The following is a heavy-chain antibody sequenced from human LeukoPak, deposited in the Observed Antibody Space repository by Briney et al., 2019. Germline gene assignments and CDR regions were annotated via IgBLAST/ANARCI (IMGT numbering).Heavy chain of an antibody. CDR1: LGSISNYY. CDR3: ARASGSGSYEGGDFDY. CDR2: IYHSGNT. D-gene: IGHD1-26*01. J-gene: IGHJ4*02. Sequence: SETLSLTCTVSLGSISNYYWNWIRQSSGKGLEWLGDIYHSGNTRYNPSLKSRVTISVDTSKNQFSLKLSSVTAADTAVYYCARASGSGSYEGGDFDYWGQGTLVTVSS. V-gene: IGHV4-59*12.